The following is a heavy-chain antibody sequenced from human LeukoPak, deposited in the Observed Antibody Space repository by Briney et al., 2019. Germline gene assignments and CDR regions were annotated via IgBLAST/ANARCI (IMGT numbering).Heavy chain of an antibody. CDR3: ARLLSMLDP. CDR1: GGSISSSSYY. D-gene: IGHD3-16*02. J-gene: IGHJ5*02. V-gene: IGHV4-39*01. Sequence: KPSETLSLTCTVSGGSISSSSYYWGWIRQPPGEGLEWIGSIYYSGSTYYNPSLKSRVTISVDTSKNQFSLKLSSVTAADTAVYYCARLLSMLDPWGQGTLVTVSS. CDR2: IYYSGST.